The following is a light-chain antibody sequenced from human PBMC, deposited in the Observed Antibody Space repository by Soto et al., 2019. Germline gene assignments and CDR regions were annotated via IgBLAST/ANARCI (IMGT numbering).Light chain of an antibody. CDR2: DAS. CDR1: QSVNSN. CDR3: QQYNFWPPLT. Sequence: EIVMTQSPATLSVSPGERATLSCRASQSVNSNLAWYRQTPGQAPRLLISDASTRATDVPARFSGSGSGTEFTLTMSSLQSEDYGIYYCQQYNFWPPLTFGGGTQVEIK. J-gene: IGKJ4*01. V-gene: IGKV3-15*01.